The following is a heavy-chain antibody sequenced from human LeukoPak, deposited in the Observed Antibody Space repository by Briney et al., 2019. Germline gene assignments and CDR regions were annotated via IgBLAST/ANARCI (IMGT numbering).Heavy chain of an antibody. V-gene: IGHV3-30*01. CDR1: GFTFSSYA. J-gene: IGHJ5*02. D-gene: IGHD2-15*01. CDR2: ISYDGSNK. CDR3: ARAASAARCNWFDP. Sequence: PGRSLRLSCAASGFTFSSYAMHWVRQAPGKGLEWVAVISYDGSNKYYADSVKGRFTISRDNSKNTLYLQMNSLRAEDTAVYYCARAASAARCNWFDPWGQGTLVTVSS.